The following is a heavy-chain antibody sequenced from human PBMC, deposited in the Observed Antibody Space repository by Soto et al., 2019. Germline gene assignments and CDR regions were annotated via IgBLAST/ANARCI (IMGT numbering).Heavy chain of an antibody. Sequence: GESLKISWTGSGYRFTSYWIGGVRQMPGKGLEWMGVIYPGDSDTRYSPSFQGQVTISADKSISTAYLQWSSLKASDTAMYYCARDGIAAAGTSGGMDVWGKGTTVTVSS. CDR2: IYPGDSDT. V-gene: IGHV5-51*01. CDR1: GYRFTSYW. CDR3: ARDGIAAAGTSGGMDV. D-gene: IGHD6-13*01. J-gene: IGHJ6*04.